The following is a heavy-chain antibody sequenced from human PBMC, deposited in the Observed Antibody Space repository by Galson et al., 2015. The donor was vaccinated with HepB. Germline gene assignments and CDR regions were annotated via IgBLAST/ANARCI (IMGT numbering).Heavy chain of an antibody. J-gene: IGHJ4*02. V-gene: IGHV3-15*01. CDR2: IKSKTDGGTT. Sequence: SLRLSCAASGFTFSNAWMSWVRQVPGKGLEWVGRIKSKTDGGTTDYAAPVKGRFTVSRDDSENTLYLQMNSLEAEDTAVYYCTTEQWLAGKNDYWGQGTLVTVSS. D-gene: IGHD6-19*01. CDR3: TTEQWLAGKNDY. CDR1: GFTFSNAW.